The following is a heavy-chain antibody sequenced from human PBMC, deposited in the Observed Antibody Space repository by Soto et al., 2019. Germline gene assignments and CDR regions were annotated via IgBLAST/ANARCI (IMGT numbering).Heavy chain of an antibody. CDR2: IYYSGST. Sequence: SETLSLTCTVSGGSISSYYWSWIRQPPGKGLEWIGYIYYSGSTNYNPSLKSRVTISVDTSKNQFSLKLSSVTAADTAVYYCARVWGGAFDIWGQGTMVSVSS. CDR1: GGSISSYY. J-gene: IGHJ3*02. CDR3: ARVWGGAFDI. V-gene: IGHV4-59*01. D-gene: IGHD3-10*01.